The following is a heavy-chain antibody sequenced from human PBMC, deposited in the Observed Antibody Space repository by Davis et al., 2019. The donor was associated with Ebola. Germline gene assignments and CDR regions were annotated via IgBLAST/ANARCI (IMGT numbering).Heavy chain of an antibody. D-gene: IGHD3-10*01. J-gene: IGHJ6*04. CDR2: IDPSDSYT. V-gene: IGHV5-10-1*01. CDR1: GYSFTSYW. CDR3: ARHQPLTYYYGSGSYGGPAGSLDV. Sequence: GESLKISCKGSGYSFTSYWISWVRQMPGKGLEWMGRIDPSDSYTNYSPSFQGHVTISADKSISTAYLQWSSLKASDTAMYYCARHQPLTYYYGSGSYGGPAGSLDVWGKGTTVTVSS.